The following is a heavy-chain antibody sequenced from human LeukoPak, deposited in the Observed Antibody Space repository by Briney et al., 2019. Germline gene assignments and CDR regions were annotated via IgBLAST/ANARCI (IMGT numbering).Heavy chain of an antibody. Sequence: SETLSLTCTVSGGSIGTYYWSWIRQSPGEGLEWIGYIYVTGTRYNPYLRSRVTISVDRSRNQFFLKMSSVTAADTAGYFCARHIGGGIEDMDVWGKGTKVIVSS. J-gene: IGHJ6*03. CDR3: ARHIGGGIEDMDV. D-gene: IGHD3-16*02. CDR2: IYVTGT. V-gene: IGHV4-59*08. CDR1: GGSIGTYY.